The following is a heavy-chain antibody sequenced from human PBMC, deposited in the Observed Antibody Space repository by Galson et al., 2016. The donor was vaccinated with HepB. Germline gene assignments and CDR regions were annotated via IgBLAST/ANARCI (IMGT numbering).Heavy chain of an antibody. D-gene: IGHD3-22*01. V-gene: IGHV1-46*01. CDR3: ARDQRHYYDSSGSRPYY. J-gene: IGHJ4*02. CDR2: IKPSGDIT. CDR1: GFTFTNHY. Sequence: SVKVSCKASGFTFTNHYMHWVRQAPGQGLEWMGIIKPSGDITIYAQKFQGRVTMTRDTSTSTDYMELSSPRSEDTAIYYCARDQRHYYDSSGSRPYYWGQGTLVTVSS.